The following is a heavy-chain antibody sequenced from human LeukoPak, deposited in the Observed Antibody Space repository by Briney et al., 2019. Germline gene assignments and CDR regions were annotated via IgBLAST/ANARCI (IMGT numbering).Heavy chain of an antibody. V-gene: IGHV1-18*01. Sequence: ASVKVSCKASGYTFTSYGISWVRQAPGQGLEWMGWISAYNGNTNYAQKLQGRVTMTTDTSTSTAYMELRSLTSDDTAVYYCARARGPHYYDSSGKLYYFDYWGQGTLVTVSS. D-gene: IGHD3-22*01. CDR2: ISAYNGNT. CDR1: GYTFTSYG. J-gene: IGHJ4*02. CDR3: ARARGPHYYDSSGKLYYFDY.